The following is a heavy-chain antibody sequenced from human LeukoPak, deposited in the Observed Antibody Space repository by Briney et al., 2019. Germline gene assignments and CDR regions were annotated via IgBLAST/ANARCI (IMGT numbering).Heavy chain of an antibody. Sequence: QPGGSLRLSCAASGFTFSDYAMNWVRQAPGKGLEWVSTISGSGGNTYYAGPVKGRFTISRDNYKNTLYLQMNSLRAEDTAVYYCAKLHNLNSDYWGQGTLDTVSS. D-gene: IGHD1-14*01. CDR2: ISGSGGNT. V-gene: IGHV3-23*01. CDR1: GFTFSDYA. J-gene: IGHJ4*02. CDR3: AKLHNLNSDY.